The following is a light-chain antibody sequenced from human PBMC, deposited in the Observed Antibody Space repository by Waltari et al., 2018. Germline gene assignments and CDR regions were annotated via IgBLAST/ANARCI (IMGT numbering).Light chain of an antibody. V-gene: IGLV2-18*02. CDR1: RSDVGNYNR. Sequence: QSALTQPPSVSGSPGQSVTISCSGTRSDVGNYNRVSWYQQPPGTAPKLIIFEVSSRPSGAPDRFSVSKSGRTASLTISVLQTEDEGDYYCSSYTPSATLLFGGGTKLTVL. CDR2: EVS. J-gene: IGLJ2*01. CDR3: SSYTPSATLL.